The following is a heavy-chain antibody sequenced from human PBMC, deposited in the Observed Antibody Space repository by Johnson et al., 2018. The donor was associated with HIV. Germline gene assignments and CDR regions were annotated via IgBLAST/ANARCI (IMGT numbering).Heavy chain of an antibody. Sequence: VQLVESGGGVARPGGSLRLSCEASGFTFDEYDMSWVRQAPGKGLEWVSSINWKGATPGSADSVKGRFTISRDNAKNSLYLQMNSLRVEDTAVYYCAREQATLWFRASGAAFNIWCQGTSVTVSS. D-gene: IGHD3-10*01. CDR2: INWKGATP. V-gene: IGHV3-20*04. J-gene: IGHJ3*02. CDR3: AREQATLWFRASGAAFNI. CDR1: GFTFDEYD.